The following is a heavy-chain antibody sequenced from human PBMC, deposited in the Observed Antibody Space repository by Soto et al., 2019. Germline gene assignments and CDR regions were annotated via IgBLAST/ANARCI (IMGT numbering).Heavy chain of an antibody. CDR3: AGSFKYMAGTFDALDV. D-gene: IGHD1-7*01. CDR2: IIPIFGTA. J-gene: IGHJ3*01. Sequence: QVLLVQSGTEVKKPGSSVKVSCQASGGTSSDYALTWVRQAPGQGLEWMGGIIPIFGTANYSQRFQGRVSIPAGDSSKTAYMELSSLKFEDKAVYYCAGSFKYMAGTFDALDVLGHWTIVMASS. CDR1: GGTSSDYA. V-gene: IGHV1-69*01.